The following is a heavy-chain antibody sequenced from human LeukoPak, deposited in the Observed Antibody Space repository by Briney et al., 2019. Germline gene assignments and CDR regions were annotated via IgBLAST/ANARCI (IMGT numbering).Heavy chain of an antibody. CDR2: ISYTGST. Sequence: KPSETLSLTCTVSGGSISTYYWNWLRQPPGKGLEWIGYISYTGSTNYSPSLKSRVTMSVDTSKNQFSLKLSSVTAADTAVYYCARLRELAALHDALDYWGQGTLVTVSS. CDR3: ARLRELAALHDALDY. D-gene: IGHD5-24*01. V-gene: IGHV4-59*08. CDR1: GGSISTYY. J-gene: IGHJ4*02.